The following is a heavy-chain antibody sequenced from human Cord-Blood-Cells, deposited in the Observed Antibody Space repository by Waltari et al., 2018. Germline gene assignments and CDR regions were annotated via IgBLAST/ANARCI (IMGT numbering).Heavy chain of an antibody. Sequence: QGLEWKGWISAYNGNTNYAQKLQGRVTMTTDTSTSTAYMELRSLRSDDTAVYYCARGGALTGFDYWGQGTLVTVSS. CDR2: ISAYNGNT. D-gene: IGHD7-27*01. CDR3: ARGGALTGFDY. V-gene: IGHV1-18*01. J-gene: IGHJ4*02.